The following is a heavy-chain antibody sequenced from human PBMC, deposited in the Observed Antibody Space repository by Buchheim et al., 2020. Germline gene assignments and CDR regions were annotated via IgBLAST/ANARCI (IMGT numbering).Heavy chain of an antibody. CDR3: ARWGSGSNYPVQVMDV. Sequence: EVQLVGSGGGLVQPGGSLRLSCAASGFTFSSYWMHWVHQAPGKGLVWVSRIDSDGRTTTYADSVKGRFTISRDNAKNTLYLQMNSLRAEDTAMYYCARWGSGSNYPVQVMDVWGQGTT. V-gene: IGHV3-74*03. CDR1: GFTFSSYW. D-gene: IGHD3-10*01. CDR2: IDSDGRTT. J-gene: IGHJ6*02.